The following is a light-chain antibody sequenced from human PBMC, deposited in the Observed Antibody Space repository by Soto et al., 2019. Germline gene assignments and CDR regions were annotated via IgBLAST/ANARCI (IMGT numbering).Light chain of an antibody. CDR1: QSVSNN. Sequence: EIVMTQSPATLSMSPGERATLSCRASQSVSNNLAWYQQKPGQAPRLLIYGASTRATGIPARFSGSGSETEFTLTISSLQSEDFAVYYCQQYHFWWTFGLGTKVEIK. CDR2: GAS. V-gene: IGKV3-15*01. CDR3: QQYHFWWT. J-gene: IGKJ1*01.